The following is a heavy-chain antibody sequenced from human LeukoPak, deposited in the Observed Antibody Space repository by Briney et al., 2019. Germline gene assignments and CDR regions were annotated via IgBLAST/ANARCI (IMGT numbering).Heavy chain of an antibody. J-gene: IGHJ4*02. CDR3: ARLGVIFDY. V-gene: IGHV4-59*04. CDR1: GGSISSYY. D-gene: IGHD7-27*01. CDR2: IYYSGST. Sequence: SETLSLTCTVSGGSISSYYWSWIRQPPGKGLEWIGYIYYSGSTYYNPSLKSRVTISVDTSKNQFSLKLSSVTAADTAVYYCARLGVIFDYWGQGTLVTVSS.